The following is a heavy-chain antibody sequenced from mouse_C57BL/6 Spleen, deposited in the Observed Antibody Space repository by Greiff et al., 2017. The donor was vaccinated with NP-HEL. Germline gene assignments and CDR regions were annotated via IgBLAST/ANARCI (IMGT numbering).Heavy chain of an antibody. Sequence: EVQLVESGGGLVKPGGSLKLSCAASGFTFSDYGMHWVRQAPEKGLEWVAYISSGSSTIYYADTEKGRFTISRDNAKNTLFLQMTSLRSEDTAMYYCARARDYFDYWGQGTTLTVSS. V-gene: IGHV5-17*01. J-gene: IGHJ2*01. CDR3: ARARDYFDY. CDR2: ISSGSSTI. CDR1: GFTFSDYG.